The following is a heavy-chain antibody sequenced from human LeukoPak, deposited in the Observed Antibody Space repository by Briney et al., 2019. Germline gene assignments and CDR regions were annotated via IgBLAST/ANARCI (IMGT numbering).Heavy chain of an antibody. CDR3: AKGGDYGDYGIDI. J-gene: IGHJ3*02. V-gene: IGHV3-9*01. Sequence: GRSLRLSCAASGFTFDDYAMHWVRQAPGKGLEWVSGISWNSGSISYADSVKGRFTISRDNAKNSLYLQMNSLRAEDTALYYCAKGGDYGDYGIDIWGQGTMVTVSS. CDR1: GFTFDDYA. D-gene: IGHD4-17*01. CDR2: ISWNSGSI.